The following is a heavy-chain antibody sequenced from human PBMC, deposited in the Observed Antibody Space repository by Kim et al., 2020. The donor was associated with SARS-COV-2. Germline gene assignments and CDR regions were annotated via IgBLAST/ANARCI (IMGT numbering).Heavy chain of an antibody. CDR2: IYYSGST. CDR3: ARHVDYDSSGYYSDYF. CDR1: GGSISNSIYY. D-gene: IGHD3-22*01. J-gene: IGHJ4*01. Sequence: SETLSLTCTVSGGSISNSIYYWGWIRQPPGKGLEWIGSIYYSGSTYYNPSLKSRVTISVDTSKNQFSLKLSSVTAADTAVYYCARHVDYDSSGYYSDYF. V-gene: IGHV4-39*01.